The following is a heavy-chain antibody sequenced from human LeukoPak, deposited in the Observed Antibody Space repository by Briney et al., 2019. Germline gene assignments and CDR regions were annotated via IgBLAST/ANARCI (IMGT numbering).Heavy chain of an antibody. Sequence: PPETLSLTCTVPGDSIRSSYWSWIRQPPGRGLEWIAYMHNCVHTNYNPSHKSRVTISGDTSKNQLSLKLTSVTAADTAVYYCAATIKRDYGDTNLDYWGQGTLVTVSS. CDR2: MHNCVHT. CDR3: AATIKRDYGDTNLDY. J-gene: IGHJ4*02. V-gene: IGHV4-59*01. CDR1: GDSIRSSY. D-gene: IGHD4/OR15-4a*01.